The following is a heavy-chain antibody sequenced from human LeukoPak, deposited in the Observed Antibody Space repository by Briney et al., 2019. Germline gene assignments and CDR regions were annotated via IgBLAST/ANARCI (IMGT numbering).Heavy chain of an antibody. CDR3: ARDYGAAVNGMDV. Sequence: SETLSLTCTVSGGSISSSSYYWGWIRQPPGKGLEWIGSIYYSGSTYYNPSLKSRVTISVDTSKNQFSLKLSSVTAADTAVYYCARDYGAAVNGMDVWGQGTTVTVSS. CDR2: IYYSGST. V-gene: IGHV4-39*07. CDR1: GGSISSSSYY. D-gene: IGHD4-17*01. J-gene: IGHJ6*02.